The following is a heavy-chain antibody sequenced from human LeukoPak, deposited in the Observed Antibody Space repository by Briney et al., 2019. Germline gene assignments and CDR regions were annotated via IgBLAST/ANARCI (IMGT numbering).Heavy chain of an antibody. D-gene: IGHD2-15*01. J-gene: IGHJ3*02. Sequence: PSETLSLTCTVSGGSISSSSYYWGWIRQPPGKGLEWIGYIYYSGSTYYNPSLKSRVTISVDTSKNQFSLKLSSVTAADTAVYYCARSNTWWTYAFDIWGQGTMVTVSS. CDR2: IYYSGST. CDR1: GGSISSSSYY. CDR3: ARSNTWWTYAFDI. V-gene: IGHV4-31*03.